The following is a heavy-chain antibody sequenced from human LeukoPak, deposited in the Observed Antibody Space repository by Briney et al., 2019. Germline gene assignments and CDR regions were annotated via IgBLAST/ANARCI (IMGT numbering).Heavy chain of an antibody. V-gene: IGHV3-23*01. CDR2: ISGSGGST. D-gene: IGHD5-18*01. J-gene: IGHJ4*02. Sequence: GGSLRLSCAASGFTFSSYAMSWVRQAPGKGLEWVSAISGSGGSTHYADSVKARFTISRDNSKNTLYLQMNILRAEDTAVYYCAKDHPRGYSYGPLSYWGQGTLVTVSS. CDR3: AKDHPRGYSYGPLSY. CDR1: GFTFSSYA.